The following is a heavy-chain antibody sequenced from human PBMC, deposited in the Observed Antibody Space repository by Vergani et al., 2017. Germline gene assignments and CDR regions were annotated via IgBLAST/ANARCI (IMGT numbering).Heavy chain of an antibody. CDR2: IYHSGST. Sequence: QVQLQESGPGLVKPSGTLSLTCAVSGGSISSSNWWRWVRQPPGKGLEWMGEIYHSGSTNYNPSLKSRVTISVDKSKNQFSLKRCAVTAAAPAVYYCARVRSYSSGWKGMDVWGKGTTVTVSS. D-gene: IGHD6-19*01. CDR1: GGSISSSNW. V-gene: IGHV4-4*02. CDR3: ARVRSYSSGWKGMDV. J-gene: IGHJ6*03.